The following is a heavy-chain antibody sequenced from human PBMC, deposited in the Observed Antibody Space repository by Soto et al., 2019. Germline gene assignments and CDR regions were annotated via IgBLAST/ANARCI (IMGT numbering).Heavy chain of an antibody. J-gene: IGHJ6*02. Sequence: QLQLQESGPGLVKPSETLSLTCTVSGDSITSSGSYWGWIRQPPGKGLEWIGSIYYNGSTYYNPSLNGRVTISVDTSKNHLSLKLTSMTAADTAMYYCARHGGTSGWYPRIYYYGVNVWGQGTTVTVSS. D-gene: IGHD6-19*01. CDR3: ARHGGTSGWYPRIYYYGVNV. CDR2: IYYNGST. CDR1: GDSITSSGSY. V-gene: IGHV4-39*01.